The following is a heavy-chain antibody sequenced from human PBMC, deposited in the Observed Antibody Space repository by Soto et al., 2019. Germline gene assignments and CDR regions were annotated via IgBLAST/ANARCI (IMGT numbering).Heavy chain of an antibody. V-gene: IGHV3-23*01. J-gene: IGHJ4*02. CDR2: ITGSGGAT. CDR3: AKEYTSISKGSFDY. CDR1: GFTFSNYA. Sequence: EVHLLEFGGGLVQRGGSLRLSCAASGFTFSNYAMYWVRQAPGKGLEWVSGITGSGGATFYADSVKGRFTISRDNSKNTVYLQVNSVRADDTAVYYCAKEYTSISKGSFDYWGQGALVTVSS. D-gene: IGHD2-2*02.